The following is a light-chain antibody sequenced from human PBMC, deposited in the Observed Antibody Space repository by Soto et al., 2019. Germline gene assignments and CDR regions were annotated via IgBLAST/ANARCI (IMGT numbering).Light chain of an antibody. CDR3: SSYRTSNTRQIV. CDR2: DVS. Sequence: QSVLTQPASVSGSPGQSITISCTGTSSDVGSYNYVSWYQHHPGKAPKLMIYDVSNRPSGVSNRFSGSKSGNTASLSISGLQPEGEADYYCSSYRTSNTRQIVCGTGTKVTVL. CDR1: SSDVGSYNY. V-gene: IGLV2-14*03. J-gene: IGLJ1*01.